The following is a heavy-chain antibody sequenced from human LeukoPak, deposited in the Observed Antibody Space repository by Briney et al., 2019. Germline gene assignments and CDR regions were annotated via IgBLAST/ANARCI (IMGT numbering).Heavy chain of an antibody. J-gene: IGHJ4*02. D-gene: IGHD3-9*01. CDR2: ISSYNGNT. CDR1: GYTFTSYG. CDR3: ARGSFPSDDILTGPFDN. V-gene: IGHV1-18*01. Sequence: GASVKVSCKASGYTFTSYGISWLRQAPGQGLEWMGWISSYNGNTNYAQKLQGRATMTTDTSTSTAYMELRSLRSDDTAVYYCARGSFPSDDILTGPFDNWGQGTLVTVSS.